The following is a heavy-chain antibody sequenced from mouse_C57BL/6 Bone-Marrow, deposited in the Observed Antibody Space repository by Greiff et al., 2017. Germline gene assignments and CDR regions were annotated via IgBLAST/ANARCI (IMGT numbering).Heavy chain of an antibody. V-gene: IGHV1-55*01. CDR3: ATYDGYHWYFDV. J-gene: IGHJ1*03. CDR2: IYPGSGST. D-gene: IGHD2-3*01. CDR1: GYTFTSYW. Sequence: QVQLQQPGAELVKPGASVKMSCKASGYTFTSYWITWVKQRPGQGLEWIGDIYPGSGSTNYNEKFKSKATLTVDTSSSTAYMQLSSLTSEDSAVYYCATYDGYHWYFDVCGTGTTVTVSS.